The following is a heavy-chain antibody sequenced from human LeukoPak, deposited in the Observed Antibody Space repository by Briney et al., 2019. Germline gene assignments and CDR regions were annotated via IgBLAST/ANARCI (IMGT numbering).Heavy chain of an antibody. CDR1: GYTFTGYY. Sequence: GASVKVSCKASGYTFTGYYMHWVRQAPGQGLEWMGRINPNSGGTNYAQKFQGRVTMTRDTSISTAYMELSRLRSDDTAVYYCAREMWYDSSGYYYGYWGQGTLVTVSS. D-gene: IGHD3-22*01. J-gene: IGHJ4*02. CDR3: AREMWYDSSGYYYGY. CDR2: INPNSGGT. V-gene: IGHV1-2*06.